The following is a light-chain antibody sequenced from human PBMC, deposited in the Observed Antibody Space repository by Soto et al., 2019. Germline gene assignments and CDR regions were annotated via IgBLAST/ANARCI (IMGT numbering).Light chain of an antibody. V-gene: IGKV3-20*01. Sequence: EIVLTQSPGTLSLSPGERATLSCRTSQSVSNNYLAWYQQKPGQAPRLLIYGASSRATGIPDRFSGSGSGTDFTLSISRLEPEDLSVYYCQQYSSLWTVGQGTKVEIK. J-gene: IGKJ1*01. CDR3: QQYSSLWT. CDR1: QSVSNNY. CDR2: GAS.